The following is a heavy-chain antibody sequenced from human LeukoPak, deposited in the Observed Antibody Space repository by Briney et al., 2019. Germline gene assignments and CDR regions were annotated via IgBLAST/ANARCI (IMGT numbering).Heavy chain of an antibody. D-gene: IGHD3-9*01. V-gene: IGHV1-24*01. CDR3: ATSYYDILTGYRPLAY. CDR2: FDPENGET. Sequence: GASVKVSCKVSGYTLTELSMHWVRQAPGKGLEWMGGFDPENGETIYAQKFQGRVTMTEDTSTDTACMELSSLRSEDTAVYYCATSYYDILTGYRPLAYWGQGTLVTVSS. CDR1: GYTLTELS. J-gene: IGHJ4*02.